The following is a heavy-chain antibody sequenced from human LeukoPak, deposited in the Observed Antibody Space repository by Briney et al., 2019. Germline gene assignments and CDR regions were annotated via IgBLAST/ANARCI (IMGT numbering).Heavy chain of an antibody. CDR3: ARDPIAVAGTYFDY. J-gene: IGHJ4*02. CDR2: INSNTGGT. V-gene: IGHV1-2*02. Sequence: ASVKVSCKASGYIFTDYYVHWVRQAPGQGLEWMGWINSNTGGTNYVQKFQGRVTMTRDTSISTLYMELSRLRSDDTAVYYCARDPIAVAGTYFDYWGQGTLVTVSS. CDR1: GYIFTDYY. D-gene: IGHD6-19*01.